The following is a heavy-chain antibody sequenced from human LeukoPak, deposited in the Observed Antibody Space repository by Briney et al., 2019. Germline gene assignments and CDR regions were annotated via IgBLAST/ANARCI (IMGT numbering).Heavy chain of an antibody. Sequence: GGSLRLSCAASGFTLSSYAMSWVRQAPGKGLEWVSAISGSGDSTYYADSVKGRFTISRDNSKNTLYLQMNSLRAEDTAVYYCGKSTDYYDSSGYYEDWGQGTLVTVSS. CDR3: GKSTDYYDSSGYYED. CDR2: ISGSGDST. V-gene: IGHV3-23*01. J-gene: IGHJ4*02. CDR1: GFTLSSYA. D-gene: IGHD3-22*01.